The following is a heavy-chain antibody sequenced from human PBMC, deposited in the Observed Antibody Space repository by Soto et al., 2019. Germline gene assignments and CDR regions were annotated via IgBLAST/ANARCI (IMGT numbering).Heavy chain of an antibody. Sequence: SETLSLTCTVSGGSISSYYWSWIRQPPGKGLEWIGSIYYNGRTYYNPSLKSRVTTSADTSKNQFSLNLSSVTAADTAVYYCARSIAAAGIPFDYWGQGTLVTVSS. V-gene: IGHV4-59*05. CDR1: GGSISSYY. D-gene: IGHD6-13*01. J-gene: IGHJ4*02. CDR2: IYYNGRT. CDR3: ARSIAAAGIPFDY.